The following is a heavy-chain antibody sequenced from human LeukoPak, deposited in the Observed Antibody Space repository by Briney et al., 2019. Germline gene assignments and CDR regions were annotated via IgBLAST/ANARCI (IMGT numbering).Heavy chain of an antibody. D-gene: IGHD3-10*01. CDR3: ATSYGSGAQIDYEDKDYYYYGMDV. CDR1: GYTFTSYG. J-gene: IGHJ6*02. Sequence: ASVKVSCKASGYTFTSYGISWVRQAPGQGLEWMGWISAYNGNTNYAQKLQGRVTMTTDTPTSTAYMELRSLRSDDTAVYYCATSYGSGAQIDYEDKDYYYYGMDVWGQGTTVTVSS. V-gene: IGHV1-18*01. CDR2: ISAYNGNT.